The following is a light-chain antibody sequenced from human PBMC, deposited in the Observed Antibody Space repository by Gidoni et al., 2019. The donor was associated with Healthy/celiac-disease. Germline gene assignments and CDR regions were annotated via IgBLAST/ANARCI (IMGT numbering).Light chain of an antibody. CDR2: AAS. J-gene: IGKJ2*01. CDR1: QSISSY. CDR3: QQSYSTPPET. Sequence: DTQMTQSPSSLSASVGDRVTITCRASQSISSYLNWYQQKPGKAPKLLIYAASSLQSGVPSRFSGSGSGTDFTLTISSLQPEDFATYYCQQSYSTPPETFGQGTKLEIK. V-gene: IGKV1-39*01.